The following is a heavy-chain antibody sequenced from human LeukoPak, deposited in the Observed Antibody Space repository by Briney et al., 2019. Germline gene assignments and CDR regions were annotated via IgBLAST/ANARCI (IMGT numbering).Heavy chain of an antibody. D-gene: IGHD3-3*01. CDR2: ISAYNGNT. V-gene: IGHV1-18*01. Sequence: ASVKVSCKASGYTFINNGISWVRQAPGQGLEWMGWISAYNGNTNYAQKLQGRVTMTRDTSTTTAYMELRSLRSDDTAVYDCARVFFGVVPYYYYYLDVWGKGTTVTVSS. J-gene: IGHJ6*03. CDR3: ARVFFGVVPYYYYYLDV. CDR1: GYTFINNG.